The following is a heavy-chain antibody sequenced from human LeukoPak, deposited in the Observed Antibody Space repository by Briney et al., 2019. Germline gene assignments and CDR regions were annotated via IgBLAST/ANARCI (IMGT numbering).Heavy chain of an antibody. J-gene: IGHJ4*02. Sequence: KASETLSLTCTVSGGSVSSGSYYWSWIRQPPGKGLEWIAYIYYTGSTNYNPSLKGRVTMSVDTSKNQFSLKMSSVTAADTAVYYCARGYYDSSGYFHFDYWGQGTLVTVSS. CDR1: GGSVSSGSYY. CDR2: IYYTGST. V-gene: IGHV4-61*01. CDR3: ARGYYDSSGYFHFDY. D-gene: IGHD3-22*01.